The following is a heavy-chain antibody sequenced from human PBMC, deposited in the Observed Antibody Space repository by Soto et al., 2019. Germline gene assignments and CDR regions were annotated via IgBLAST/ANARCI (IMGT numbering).Heavy chain of an antibody. V-gene: IGHV1-18*04. CDR1: GYTFTSYG. CDR2: ISAYNGNT. Sequence: ASVKVSCKASGYTFTSYGISWVRQAPGQGLEWMGWISAYNGNTNYAQKLQGRVTMTTDTSTSTAYMELRRLRSDDTAVYYCARGESGSDILTPYYYYGMDVWGQGTTVTVSS. CDR3: ARGESGSDILTPYYYYGMDV. J-gene: IGHJ6*02. D-gene: IGHD3-9*01.